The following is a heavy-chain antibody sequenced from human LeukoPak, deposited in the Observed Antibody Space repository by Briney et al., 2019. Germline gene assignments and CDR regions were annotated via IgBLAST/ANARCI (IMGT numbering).Heavy chain of an antibody. V-gene: IGHV4-34*01. J-gene: IGHJ6*03. Sequence: PSETLSLTCAVYGGSFSGYYRSWIRQPPGKGLEWIGEINHSGSTNYNPSLKSRVTISVDTSKNQFSLKLSSVTAADTAVYYCARAMATITSYYYYMDVWGKGTTVTVSS. D-gene: IGHD5-24*01. CDR2: INHSGST. CDR1: GGSFSGYY. CDR3: ARAMATITSYYYYMDV.